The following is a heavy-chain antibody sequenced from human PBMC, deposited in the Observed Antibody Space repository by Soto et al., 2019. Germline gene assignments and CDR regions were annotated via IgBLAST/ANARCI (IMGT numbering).Heavy chain of an antibody. V-gene: IGHV5-10-1*01. CDR3: ARTSVVPAAPSYYYYGMDV. D-gene: IGHD2-2*01. J-gene: IGHJ6*02. CDR2: IDPSDSYT. CDR1: GNSFTGYW. Sequence: ECLRISGTCSGNSFTGYWISWVRQMPGKGLEWMGRIDPSDSYTNYSPSFQGHVTISADKSISTAYLQWSSLKASDTAMYYCARTSVVPAAPSYYYYGMDVWGQGTTVTVSS.